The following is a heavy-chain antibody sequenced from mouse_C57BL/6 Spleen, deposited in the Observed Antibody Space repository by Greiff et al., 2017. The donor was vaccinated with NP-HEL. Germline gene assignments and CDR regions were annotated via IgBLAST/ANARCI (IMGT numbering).Heavy chain of an antibody. CDR3: ARRGSSGSYYFDY. V-gene: IGHV1-69*01. J-gene: IGHJ2*01. Sequence: QVQLQQPGAELVMPGASVKLSCKASGYTFTSYWMHWVKQRPGQGLEWIGEIDPSDSYTNYNQKFKGKSTLTVDKSSSTAYMQLSSLTSEDSAVYYCARRGSSGSYYFDYWGQGTTLTVSS. CDR2: IDPSDSYT. D-gene: IGHD3-2*02. CDR1: GYTFTSYW.